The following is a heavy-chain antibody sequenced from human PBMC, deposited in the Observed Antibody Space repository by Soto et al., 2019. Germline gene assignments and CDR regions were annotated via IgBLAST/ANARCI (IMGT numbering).Heavy chain of an antibody. CDR1: GGTFSSYA. CDR2: SIPIFGAA. CDR3: ARVRRYSGDIVLVPAAIGYGMDV. Sequence: QVQLVQSGAEVKKPGSSVKVSCKTSGGTFSSYAISWVRQAPGQGREWMGGSIPIFGAANYAQKFQGRVTVTADEATSTAYMELSSPRSEDTAVYYCARVRRYSGDIVLVPAAIGYGMDVWGQGNTVSVSS. V-gene: IGHV1-69*12. J-gene: IGHJ6*02. D-gene: IGHD2-2*01.